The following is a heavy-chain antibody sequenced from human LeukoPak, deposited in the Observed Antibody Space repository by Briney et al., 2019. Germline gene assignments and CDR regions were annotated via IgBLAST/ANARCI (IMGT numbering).Heavy chain of an antibody. D-gene: IGHD5-18*01. CDR2: ISSSSSYI. CDR1: GFTFSSYS. CDR3: ARDAAYGYDRFDY. Sequence: GGSLRLSCAASGFTFSSYSMNWVRQAPGKGLEWVSSISSSSSYIYYADSVKGRFTISRDNAKNSLYLQMNSLRAEDTAVYYCARDAAYGYDRFDYWGQGTQVTVSS. J-gene: IGHJ4*02. V-gene: IGHV3-21*01.